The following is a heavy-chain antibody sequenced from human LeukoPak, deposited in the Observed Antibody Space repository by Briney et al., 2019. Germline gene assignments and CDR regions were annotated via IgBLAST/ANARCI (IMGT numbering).Heavy chain of an antibody. D-gene: IGHD2-15*01. Sequence: GGSLRLSCAASGFTFSSYWMSWVRQAPGKGLEWVANIKRDGSEKYYVDSVKGRFTISRDNAKNSLYLQMNSLRAEDTAVYYCARLLGYCSGGSCYSIRFDYWGQGTLVTVSS. CDR1: GFTFSSYW. CDR3: ARLLGYCSGGSCYSIRFDY. J-gene: IGHJ4*02. CDR2: IKRDGSEK. V-gene: IGHV3-7*01.